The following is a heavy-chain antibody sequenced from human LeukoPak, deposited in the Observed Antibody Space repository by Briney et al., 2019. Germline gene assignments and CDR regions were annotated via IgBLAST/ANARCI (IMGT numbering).Heavy chain of an antibody. V-gene: IGHV4-59*01. D-gene: IGHD3-22*01. CDR1: GGSISSYY. J-gene: IGHJ4*02. CDR2: IYYSGST. Sequence: SETLSLTCTVSGGSISSYYLSWIRQPPGKGLDWIEYIYYSGSTNYNPSLKSRVTISVDTSKNQFSLKLSSVNAADTAVYYCARDSSGYCYDKQFDYWGQGTLVTVSS. CDR3: ARDSSGYCYDKQFDY.